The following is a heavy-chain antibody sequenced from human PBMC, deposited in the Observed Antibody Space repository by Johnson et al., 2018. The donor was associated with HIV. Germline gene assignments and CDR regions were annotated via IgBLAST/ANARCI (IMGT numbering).Heavy chain of an antibody. CDR1: GFTVSSNY. D-gene: IGHD5-24*01. CDR2: TSYDGSNK. CDR3: ARGRDGYNLDAFDI. Sequence: QVQLVESGGGLIQPGGSLRLSCAASGFTVSSNYMSWVRQAPGKGLEWVAVTSYDGSNKYYADSVKGRFTISRDNSKNTLYLQMNSLRAEDTAVYYCARGRDGYNLDAFDIWGQGTMVTVSS. V-gene: IGHV3-30-3*01. J-gene: IGHJ3*02.